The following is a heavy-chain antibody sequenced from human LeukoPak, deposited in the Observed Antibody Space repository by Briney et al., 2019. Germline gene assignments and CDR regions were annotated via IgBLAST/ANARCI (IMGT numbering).Heavy chain of an antibody. CDR3: ARALRVGRYSADY. Sequence: ASVKVSCKASGYTLTSYDINWVRQATGQGPEWMGWMNPNSGNTGYAQKFQGRVTMTRNNSISTAYMELSSLRSEDTAVYYCARALRVGRYSADYWGQGTLVTVSS. J-gene: IGHJ4*02. CDR2: MNPNSGNT. V-gene: IGHV1-8*02. CDR1: GYTLTSYD. D-gene: IGHD2-15*01.